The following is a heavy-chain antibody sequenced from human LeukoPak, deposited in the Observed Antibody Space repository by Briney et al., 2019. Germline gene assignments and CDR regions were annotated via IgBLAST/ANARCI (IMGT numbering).Heavy chain of an antibody. Sequence: GGSLRLSCAASGFTVSSNYMSWVRQAPGKGLEWVSVIYSGDSTYYGDSVKSRFTISRDNSKNTLYLQMHSLRVEDTAVYYCAAVAGTDDAFDIWGQGTMVTVSS. V-gene: IGHV3-53*05. CDR2: IYSGDST. CDR1: GFTVSSNY. CDR3: AAVAGTDDAFDI. J-gene: IGHJ3*02. D-gene: IGHD6-19*01.